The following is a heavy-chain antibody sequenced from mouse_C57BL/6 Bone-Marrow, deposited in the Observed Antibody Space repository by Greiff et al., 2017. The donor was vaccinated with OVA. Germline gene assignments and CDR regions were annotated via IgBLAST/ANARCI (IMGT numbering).Heavy chain of an antibody. J-gene: IGHJ3*01. CDR1: GYTFTSYG. V-gene: IGHV1-81*01. CDR3: ARGGMYDYGRFAY. CDR2: IYPRSGNT. Sequence: VQLQQSGAELARPGASVKLSCKASGYTFTSYGISWVKQRTGQGLEWIGEIYPRSGNTYYNEKFKGKATLTADKSSSTAYMELRSLTSEDSAVYFCARGGMYDYGRFAYWGQGTLVTVSA. D-gene: IGHD2-4*01.